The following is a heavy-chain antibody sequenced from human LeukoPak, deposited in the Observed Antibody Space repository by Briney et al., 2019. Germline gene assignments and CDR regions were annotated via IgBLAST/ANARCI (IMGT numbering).Heavy chain of an antibody. CDR2: IRNKANFYAK. CDR1: GFNFSATS. V-gene: IGHV3-73*01. Sequence: GGSLRLSCAASGFNFSATSIHWVRQVPGKGLEWIGRIRNKANFYAKAYSPSVKGRFFLSRDDSNNVSYLQMNSLKTEDTGLYYCTKYDSWGQGALVTVSS. D-gene: IGHD2/OR15-2a*01. CDR3: TKYDS. J-gene: IGHJ5*01.